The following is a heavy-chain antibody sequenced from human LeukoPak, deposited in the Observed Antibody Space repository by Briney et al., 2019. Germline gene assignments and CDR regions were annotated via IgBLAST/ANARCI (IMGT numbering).Heavy chain of an antibody. Sequence: ASVKVSCKASGYTFMSYGIHWVRQAPGQGLEWMGWISVYNANTNYAQKLQGRVTMTTDTSTSTVYMELRSLRFDDTAVYYCAYSSAPDVFDIWGQGTMVTVSS. CDR3: AYSSAPDVFDI. CDR1: GYTFMSYG. J-gene: IGHJ3*02. V-gene: IGHV1-18*01. CDR2: ISVYNANT. D-gene: IGHD6-19*01.